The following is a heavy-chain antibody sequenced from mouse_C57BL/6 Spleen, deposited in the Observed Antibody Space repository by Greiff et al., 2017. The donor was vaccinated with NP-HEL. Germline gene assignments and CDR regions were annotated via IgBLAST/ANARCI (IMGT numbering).Heavy chain of an antibody. J-gene: IGHJ1*03. Sequence: LQQSGAELARPGASVKLSCKASGYTFPSYGISWVKQRTGQGLEWIGEIYPRSGNTYYNEKFKGKATLTADKSSSTAYMELRSLTSEDAAVYFCARRDGYPSYWYFDVWGTGTTVTVSS. CDR2: IYPRSGNT. V-gene: IGHV1-81*01. D-gene: IGHD2-3*01. CDR1: GYTFPSYG. CDR3: ARRDGYPSYWYFDV.